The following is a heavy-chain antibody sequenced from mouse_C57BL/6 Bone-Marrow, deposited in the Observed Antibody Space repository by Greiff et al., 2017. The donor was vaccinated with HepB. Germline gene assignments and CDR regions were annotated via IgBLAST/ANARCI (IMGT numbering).Heavy chain of an antibody. V-gene: IGHV1-15*01. Sequence: QVQLQQSGAELVRPGASVKLSCKASGYNFNDYEMHWVKQPPVHGLEWIGAIDPETVGTAYNQKFKGKAILTADKSSRTAYMKLCSLTSEDSAVYYCTPAHGLAYCGQGTLVTVSA. CDR2: IDPETVGT. CDR3: TPAHGLAY. J-gene: IGHJ3*01. CDR1: GYNFNDYE.